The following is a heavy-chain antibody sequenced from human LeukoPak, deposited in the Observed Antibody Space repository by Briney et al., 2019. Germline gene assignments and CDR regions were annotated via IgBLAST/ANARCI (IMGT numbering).Heavy chain of an antibody. J-gene: IGHJ4*02. Sequence: ASVKVSCKASGYTFTSYGISWVRQAPGQGLEWMGWISAYNGNTRYAQNLQGRVTLTTDTSTSIAYMEVRSLRSDDTAVYYCARAQTTGFGESLHYWGQGTLVTVSS. CDR2: ISAYNGNT. V-gene: IGHV1-18*01. D-gene: IGHD3-10*01. CDR3: ARAQTTGFGESLHY. CDR1: GYTFTSYG.